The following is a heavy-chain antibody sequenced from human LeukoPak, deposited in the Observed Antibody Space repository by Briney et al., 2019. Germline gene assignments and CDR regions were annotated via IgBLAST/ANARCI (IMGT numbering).Heavy chain of an antibody. CDR3: AKIAVARFYFDY. J-gene: IGHJ4*02. CDR1: GFTFSSYG. CDR2: IRYDGSNK. Sequence: GGSLRLSCAASGFTFSSYGMHWVRQAPGKGLEWVAFIRYDGSNKYYADSVKGRFTISRDNSKNTLYLQMNSLRAEDTAVYYCAKIAVARFYFDYWGQGTLVTVSS. V-gene: IGHV3-30*02. D-gene: IGHD6-13*01.